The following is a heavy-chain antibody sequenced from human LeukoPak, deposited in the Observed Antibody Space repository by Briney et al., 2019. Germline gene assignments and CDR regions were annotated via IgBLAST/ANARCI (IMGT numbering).Heavy chain of an antibody. CDR1: GGSISTYY. J-gene: IGHJ4*02. Sequence: PSETLSLTCIVSGGSISTYYRSWIRQPPGKGLEWIGHIYYSGSTNYNPSLKSRVTIAVDTSKNHFSLKLSSVTAADTAVYYCTRNYDSSGYTTFGYWGRGTLVTVSS. V-gene: IGHV4-59*01. CDR2: IYYSGST. D-gene: IGHD3-22*01. CDR3: TRNYDSSGYTTFGY.